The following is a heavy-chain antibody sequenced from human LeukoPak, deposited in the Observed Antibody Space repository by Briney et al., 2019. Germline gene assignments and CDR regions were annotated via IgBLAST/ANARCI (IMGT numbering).Heavy chain of an antibody. CDR2: ISPYNGDT. CDR1: GYTFTNYA. V-gene: IGHV1-18*01. Sequence: ASVKVSCKASGYTFTNYAISWVRQAPGQGLEWMGWISPYNGDTNYAQKVQGRVTMTTDTSTSTAYMELRSPRSDDTAVYFCARDVSRAAASAFDIWGQGTMVTVSS. CDR3: ARDVSRAAASAFDI. J-gene: IGHJ3*02. D-gene: IGHD6-25*01.